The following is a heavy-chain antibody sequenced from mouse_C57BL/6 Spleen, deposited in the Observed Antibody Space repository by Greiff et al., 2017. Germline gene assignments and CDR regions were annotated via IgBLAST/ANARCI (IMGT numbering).Heavy chain of an antibody. J-gene: IGHJ2*01. CDR3: ARGFYGSSYGDY. D-gene: IGHD1-1*01. V-gene: IGHV5-4*01. CDR1: GFTFSSYA. Sequence: EVQVVESGGGLVKPGGSLKLSCAASGFTFSSYAMSWVRQTPEKRLEWVATISDGGSYTYYPDNVKGRFTISRDNAKNNLYLQMSHLKSEDTAMYYCARGFYGSSYGDYWGQGTTLTVSS. CDR2: ISDGGSYT.